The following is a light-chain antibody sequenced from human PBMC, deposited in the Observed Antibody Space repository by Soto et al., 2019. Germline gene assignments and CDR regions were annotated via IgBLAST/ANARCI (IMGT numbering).Light chain of an antibody. CDR1: NSDVGGYNY. J-gene: IGLJ1*01. V-gene: IGLV2-14*01. Sequence: QSALTQPASVSGSPGQSITISCTGTNSDVGGYNYVSWYQQHPGKAPKLMIYDVSNRPSGVSNRFSGSKSGNTASLTISGFQAEDEADYYCNSYTSSSTFVFGTGTKVTVL. CDR2: DVS. CDR3: NSYTSSSTFV.